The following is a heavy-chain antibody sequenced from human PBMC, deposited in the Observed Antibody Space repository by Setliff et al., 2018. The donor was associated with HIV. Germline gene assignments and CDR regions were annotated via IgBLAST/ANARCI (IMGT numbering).Heavy chain of an antibody. CDR3: ARRSIVGVARGFYYYNLDV. Sequence: PSETLSLTCTASGGSISSYYWNWIRQPPGRGLEWIGYINYSGSTNYNPSLKSRVTISVDTSKNRFSLKLNSVTAADTAVYYCARRSIVGVARGFYYYNLDVWGQGTTVTVSS. V-gene: IGHV4-59*08. J-gene: IGHJ6*02. CDR1: GGSISSYY. CDR2: INYSGST. D-gene: IGHD1-26*01.